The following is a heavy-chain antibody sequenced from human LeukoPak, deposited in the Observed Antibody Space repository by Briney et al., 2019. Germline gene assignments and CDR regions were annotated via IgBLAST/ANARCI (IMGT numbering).Heavy chain of an antibody. CDR1: GGSFSGYY. V-gene: IGHV4-34*01. J-gene: IGHJ1*01. D-gene: IGHD3-22*01. Sequence: PSETLSLTCAVYGGSFSGYYWSWIREPPGEGLEWIGEIKHSGSTNYSPSLKSRVTISVDTSKNQFSLKLSSVTAADTAVYYCARGRMIVVVRTGYFQHWGQGTLVTVSS. CDR2: IKHSGST. CDR3: ARGRMIVVVRTGYFQH.